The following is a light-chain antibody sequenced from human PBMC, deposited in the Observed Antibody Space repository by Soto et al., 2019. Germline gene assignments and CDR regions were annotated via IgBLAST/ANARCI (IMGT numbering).Light chain of an antibody. CDR2: DAS. Sequence: EIVLTQSPVTLSLSPGQRATLSCRASQSVGSYLAWYQQKPGQAPRLLIYDASTRATGVPARFSGSGSGTDFTLAISSLEPEDFAVYYCQQRRNWQVTFGQGTRLEIK. V-gene: IGKV3-11*01. CDR1: QSVGSY. CDR3: QQRRNWQVT. J-gene: IGKJ5*01.